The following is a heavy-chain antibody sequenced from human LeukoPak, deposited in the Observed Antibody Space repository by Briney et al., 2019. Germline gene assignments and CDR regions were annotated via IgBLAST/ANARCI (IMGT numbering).Heavy chain of an antibody. D-gene: IGHD2-2*01. Sequence: GGSLRLSCAASGFTFSSYSMNWFRPALGKGLEWVSSISSSSSYIYYADSVKGRFTISRDNAKNSLYLQMNSLRAEDTAVYYCARLYCSSTSCYVGAFDIWGQGTMVTVSS. V-gene: IGHV3-21*01. CDR2: ISSSSSYI. J-gene: IGHJ3*02. CDR3: ARLYCSSTSCYVGAFDI. CDR1: GFTFSSYS.